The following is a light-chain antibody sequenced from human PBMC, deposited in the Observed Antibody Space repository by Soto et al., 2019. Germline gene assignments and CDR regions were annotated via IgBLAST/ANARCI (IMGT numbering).Light chain of an antibody. J-gene: IGLJ1*01. Sequence: QSVLTQPPSASGTPGQRVFISCSGSSSNIGSNTVNWYQQLPGTAPKLLIYTNNQRPSGVRDRFSGSRSGTSASLAISGLQSEDEADYYCAAWDDSLNGFVFGTGTKLTVL. CDR1: SSNIGSNT. CDR3: AAWDDSLNGFV. V-gene: IGLV1-44*01. CDR2: TNN.